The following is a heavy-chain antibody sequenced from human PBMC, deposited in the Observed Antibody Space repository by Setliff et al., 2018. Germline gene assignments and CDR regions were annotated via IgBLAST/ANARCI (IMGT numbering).Heavy chain of an antibody. CDR2: VYYSGTT. V-gene: IGHV4-61*05. D-gene: IGHD6-19*01. J-gene: IGHJ6*03. Sequence: PSETLSLTCTVSGGSISGASIRSYYWSWIRQPPGKGLEFIGYVYYSGTTNYNPSLKSRVTISVDKSTNQFSLKLNSVTAADTAVYYCVRTDYSDGRYSMDVWGKGTTVTVSS. CDR1: GGSISGASIRSYY. CDR3: VRTDYSDGRYSMDV.